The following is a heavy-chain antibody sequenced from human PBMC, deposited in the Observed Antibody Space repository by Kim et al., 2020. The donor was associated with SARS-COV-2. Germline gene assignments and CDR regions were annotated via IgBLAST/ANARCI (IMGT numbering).Heavy chain of an antibody. Sequence: ASVKVSCKASGYTFTSYGISWVRQAPGQGLEWMGWISAYNGNTNYAQKLQGRVTMTTDTSTSTAYMELRSLRSDDTAVYYCARDHVRGVVIITEGYYYYGMDVWGQGTTVTVSS. CDR3: ARDHVRGVVIITEGYYYYGMDV. CDR2: ISAYNGNT. CDR1: GYTFTSYG. D-gene: IGHD3-3*01. J-gene: IGHJ6*02. V-gene: IGHV1-18*04.